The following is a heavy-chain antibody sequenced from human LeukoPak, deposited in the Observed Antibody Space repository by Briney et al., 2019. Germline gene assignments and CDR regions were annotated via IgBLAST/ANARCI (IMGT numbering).Heavy chain of an antibody. Sequence: QPGGSLRLSCGASGFTFSSYEMNWVRQAPGKGLEWVSYISSSGSTIYYADSVKGRFTISRDNAKNSLYLQMNSPRAEDTAIYYCARGEVGSGWYVVYYWGQGTLVTVSS. CDR1: GFTFSSYE. D-gene: IGHD6-19*01. CDR2: ISSSGSTI. V-gene: IGHV3-48*03. J-gene: IGHJ4*02. CDR3: ARGEVGSGWYVVYY.